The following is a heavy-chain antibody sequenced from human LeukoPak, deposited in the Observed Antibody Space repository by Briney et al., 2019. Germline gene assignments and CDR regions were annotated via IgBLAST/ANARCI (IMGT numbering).Heavy chain of an antibody. CDR1: GYTFISYG. V-gene: IGHV1-18*01. Sequence: ASVKVSCKASGYTFISYGITWVRQAPGQGLEWLGWVSAYNGNIDYAQKLQGRVTLTTDTSTSTAYMEVRSLRSDDTAVYYCASMSGYYPSYYFDYWGQGTLVTVSS. J-gene: IGHJ4*02. CDR2: VSAYNGNI. CDR3: ASMSGYYPSYYFDY. D-gene: IGHD3-3*01.